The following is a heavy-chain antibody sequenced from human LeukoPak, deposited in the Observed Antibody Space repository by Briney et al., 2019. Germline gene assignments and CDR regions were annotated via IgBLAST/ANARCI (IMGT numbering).Heavy chain of an antibody. CDR1: GGSFSGCY. CDR3: ARSKGGRGFDP. J-gene: IGHJ5*02. V-gene: IGHV4-34*01. CDR2: INHSGST. D-gene: IGHD3-16*01. Sequence: SETLSPTCAVYGGSFSGCYWSWIRQPPGKGLEWIGEINHSGSTNYNPSLKSRVTISVDTSKNQFSLKLSSVTAADTAVYYCARSKGGRGFDPWGQGTLVTVSS.